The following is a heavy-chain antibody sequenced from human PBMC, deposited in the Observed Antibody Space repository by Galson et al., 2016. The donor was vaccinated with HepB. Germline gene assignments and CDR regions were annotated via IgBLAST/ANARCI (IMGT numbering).Heavy chain of an antibody. CDR1: GFFFTDFA. CDR3: VKEGGIHPTRFDY. Sequence: SLRLSCAASGFFFTDFAMNWVRQAPGKGLEWVSTISKGGDRTFYPDSVKGRFTISRDTSKNTLYLHLNSLRAEDTAIYYCVKEGGIHPTRFDYGGQGIVVTGSS. D-gene: IGHD1-14*01. J-gene: IGHJ4*02. CDR2: ISKGGDRT. V-gene: IGHV3-23*01.